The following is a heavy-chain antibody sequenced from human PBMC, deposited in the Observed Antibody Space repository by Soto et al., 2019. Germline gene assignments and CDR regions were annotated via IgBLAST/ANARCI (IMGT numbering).Heavy chain of an antibody. J-gene: IGHJ4*02. D-gene: IGHD6-19*01. CDR2: MKQDGSEK. V-gene: IGHV3-7*04. CDR1: GFTFSDYW. CDR3: ARDASGGSVY. Sequence: EVQLVESGGGLVQPGGSLRISCAASGFTFSDYWMSWVRQAPGKGLEWVANMKQDGSEKFYVDSVKGRFTISRDNAKESLFLQMNSLRDEDTAVYYCARDASGGSVYWGQGTLVTVSS.